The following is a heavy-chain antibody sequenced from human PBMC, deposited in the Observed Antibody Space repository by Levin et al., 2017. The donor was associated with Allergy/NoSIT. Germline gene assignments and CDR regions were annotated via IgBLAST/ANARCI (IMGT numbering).Heavy chain of an antibody. D-gene: IGHD3-10*01. CDR2: ISSSGSAK. V-gene: IGHV3-11*01. Sequence: GGSLRLSCTASGFSFSDYQMNWIRQFPGKGLEWVSDISSSGSAKYYADSVKGRFTISRDNAKKTLYLLMNSLRAEDTAVYYCARDKGSGLGRMPAFDIWGQGTLVSVSS. CDR1: GFSFSDYQ. J-gene: IGHJ3*02. CDR3: ARDKGSGLGRMPAFDI.